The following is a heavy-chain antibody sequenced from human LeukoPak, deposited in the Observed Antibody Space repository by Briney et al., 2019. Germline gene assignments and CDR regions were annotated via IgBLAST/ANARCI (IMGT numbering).Heavy chain of an antibody. CDR3: ARDHPADIVVVPAAMLDY. V-gene: IGHV3-33*01. Sequence: GGSLRLSCAASGFTFSSYGMHWVRQAPGKRLEWVAVIWYDGSNKYYADSVKGRFTISRDNSKNTLYLQMNSLRAEDTAVYYCARDHPADIVVVPAAMLDYWGQGTLVTVSS. D-gene: IGHD2-2*01. J-gene: IGHJ4*02. CDR1: GFTFSSYG. CDR2: IWYDGSNK.